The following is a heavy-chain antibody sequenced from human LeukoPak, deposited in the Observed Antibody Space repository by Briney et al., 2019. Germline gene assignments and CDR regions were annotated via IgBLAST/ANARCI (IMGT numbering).Heavy chain of an antibody. CDR2: ISSSSSTI. D-gene: IGHD3-22*01. V-gene: IGHV3-48*01. CDR3: ARDVDYYDSSGYYDAFDI. Sequence: GGSLRLSCAASGFTFSSYSMNWVRQAPGKGLEWVSYISSSSSTIYYADSVKGRFTISRENAKNSLYLQMNSLRAEDTAVYYCARDVDYYDSSGYYDAFDIWGQGTMVTVSS. J-gene: IGHJ3*02. CDR1: GFTFSSYS.